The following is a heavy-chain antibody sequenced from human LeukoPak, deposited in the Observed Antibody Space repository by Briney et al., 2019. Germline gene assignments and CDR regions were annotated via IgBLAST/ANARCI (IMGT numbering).Heavy chain of an antibody. D-gene: IGHD3-3*01. J-gene: IGHJ4*02. V-gene: IGHV3-23*01. CDR3: AKDGDFWSGYSDY. CDR2: IASNGGNT. CDR1: GFTFSGYS. Sequence: PGGSLRLSCAASGFTFSGYSMTWVRQAPGKGLEWVSLIASNGGNTYYADSVKGRFTISRDNSKNTQYLQMDSLRAEDTAVYYCAKDGDFWSGYSDYWGQGTLVTVSS.